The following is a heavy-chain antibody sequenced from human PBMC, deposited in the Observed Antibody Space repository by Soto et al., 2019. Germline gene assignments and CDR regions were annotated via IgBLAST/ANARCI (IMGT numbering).Heavy chain of an antibody. CDR3: ARGGAVAGDSNFDY. CDR2: INAGNGNK. Sequence: QVQLAQSGAEVKKPGASVKVSCKASGYTFTSYAIHWVRQAPGQRLEWMGWINAGNGNKKFSQKLQHRVTITTETSASTAYMELSSLRPEDTAVYYCARGGAVAGDSNFDYWGQGTLVTVSS. CDR1: GYTFTSYA. D-gene: IGHD6-19*01. J-gene: IGHJ4*02. V-gene: IGHV1-3*01.